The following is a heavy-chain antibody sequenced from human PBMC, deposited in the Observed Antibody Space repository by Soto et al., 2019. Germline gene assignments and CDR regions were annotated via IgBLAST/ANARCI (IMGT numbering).Heavy chain of an antibody. CDR1: GGSISSGGYS. D-gene: IGHD5-12*01. CDR3: AAGGGLPRYY. Sequence: SATLSLTCAVSGGSISSGGYSWSWIRQPPGKGLEWIGYIYHSGSTYYNPSLKSRVTISVDRSKNQFSLKLSSVTAADTAVYYCAAGGGLPRYYWGQGTLVTAPQ. J-gene: IGHJ4*02. CDR2: IYHSGST. V-gene: IGHV4-30-2*01.